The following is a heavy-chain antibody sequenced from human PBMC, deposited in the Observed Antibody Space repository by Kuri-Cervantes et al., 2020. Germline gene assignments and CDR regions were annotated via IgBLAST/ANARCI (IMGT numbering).Heavy chain of an antibody. D-gene: IGHD6-13*01. CDR1: GFTFSSYS. CDR3: AKAGNSSSRYDYYYYYYMDV. J-gene: IGHJ6*03. CDR2: ISGSGGST. V-gene: IGHV3-23*01. Sequence: GGSLRPSGAASGFTFSSYSMNWVRQVPGKGREWVAAISGSGGSTYYADSVKGRCTISSDNSKNTLYLQMTSLRAEDTAVTYCAKAGNSSSRYDYYYYYYMDVWGQGTTVTVSS.